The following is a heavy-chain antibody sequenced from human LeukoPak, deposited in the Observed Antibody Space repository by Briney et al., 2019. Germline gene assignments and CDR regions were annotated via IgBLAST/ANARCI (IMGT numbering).Heavy chain of an antibody. Sequence: SETLSLTCTVSGGSISSYYWNWIRQPPGKGLEWIGEINHSGSTNYNPSLKSRVTISVDTSKNQFSLKLSSVTAADTAVYYCARYVPVKTGPTRASFDYWGQGILVTVSS. CDR2: INHSGST. CDR3: ARYVPVKTGPTRASFDY. V-gene: IGHV4-34*01. D-gene: IGHD1-1*01. J-gene: IGHJ4*02. CDR1: GGSISSYY.